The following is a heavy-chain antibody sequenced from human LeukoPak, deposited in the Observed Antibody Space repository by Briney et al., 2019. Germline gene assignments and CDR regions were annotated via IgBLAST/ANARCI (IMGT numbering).Heavy chain of an antibody. Sequence: GGSLRLSCAASGFTFSNYAMTWVRQAPGKGLEWVSTLSGSGASTYYADSVKGRFTISRDNSKNTLYLQMNSLRAEDTAVYYCAKQTAMVTYIWGQGTMVTVSS. CDR2: LSGSGAST. V-gene: IGHV3-23*01. J-gene: IGHJ3*02. CDR3: AKQTAMVTYI. CDR1: GFTFSNYA. D-gene: IGHD5-18*01.